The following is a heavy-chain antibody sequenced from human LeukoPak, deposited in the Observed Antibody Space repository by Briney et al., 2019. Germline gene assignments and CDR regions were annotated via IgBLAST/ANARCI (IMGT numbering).Heavy chain of an antibody. V-gene: IGHV3-7*03. CDR1: GFSFSTYW. CDR2: IDQGGSVR. Sequence: GGSLRLSCAASGFSFSTYWMSWVRQTPEKGLEFVANIDQGGSVRNYMDSLKGRCTISRDNAKNSLYLQMNSLRAEDTALYYCAKGRDYVDTAPVDYWGQGTLVTVSS. CDR3: AKGRDYVDTAPVDY. D-gene: IGHD5-18*01. J-gene: IGHJ4*02.